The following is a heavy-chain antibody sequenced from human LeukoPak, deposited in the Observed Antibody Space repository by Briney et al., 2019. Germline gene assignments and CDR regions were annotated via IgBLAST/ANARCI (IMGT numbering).Heavy chain of an antibody. CDR1: GFILSNYA. CDR3: VRIPNAANFPNWFDP. CDR2: ISGNGNDM. Sequence: GGSLRLSCAASGFILSNYAMNWVRRAPGKGLEWVSSISGNGNDMNYGDSVKGRFTISRDNTRNSLYLQMDSLRVEDTAIYYCVRIPNAANFPNWFDPWGQGTLVTVSS. J-gene: IGHJ5*02. D-gene: IGHD4/OR15-4a*01. V-gene: IGHV3-21*01.